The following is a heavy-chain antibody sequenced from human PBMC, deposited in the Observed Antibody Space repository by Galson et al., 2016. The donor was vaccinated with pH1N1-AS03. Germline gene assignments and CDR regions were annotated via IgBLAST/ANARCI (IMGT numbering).Heavy chain of an antibody. Sequence: SETLSLTCTVSGGSISSSNYYWGWIRQPPGKGLEWIGSMSYSGSTYYNPSLKSRVTISVDTSKNQFSLKLSSVTAADTAVYYCARRRLFWTPGFDPWGQGTLVTVSS. CDR1: GGSISSSNYY. CDR2: MSYSGST. J-gene: IGHJ5*02. V-gene: IGHV4-39*07. CDR3: ARRRLFWTPGFDP. D-gene: IGHD3/OR15-3a*01.